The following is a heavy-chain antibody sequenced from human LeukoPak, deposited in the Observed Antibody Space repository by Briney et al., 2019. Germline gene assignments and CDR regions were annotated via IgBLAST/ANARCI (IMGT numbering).Heavy chain of an antibody. Sequence: PGGSLRLSCAASGFTFSSHGMHWVRQAPGKGLEWVAVISYDGSNKYYADSVKGRFTISRDNSKNTLYLQMNSLRAEDTAVYYCAKDYGDLGFDYWGQGTLVTVSS. CDR1: GFTFSSHG. CDR2: ISYDGSNK. J-gene: IGHJ4*02. CDR3: AKDYGDLGFDY. V-gene: IGHV3-30*18. D-gene: IGHD4-17*01.